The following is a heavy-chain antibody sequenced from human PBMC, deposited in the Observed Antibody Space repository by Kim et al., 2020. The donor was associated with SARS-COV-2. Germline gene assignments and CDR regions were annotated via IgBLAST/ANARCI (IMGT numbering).Heavy chain of an antibody. CDR1: GFTFSSYS. CDR3: ARDSSLVTMIVVVRRGMDV. V-gene: IGHV3-48*02. CDR2: ISSSSSTI. J-gene: IGHJ6*02. D-gene: IGHD3-22*01. Sequence: GGSLRLSCAASGFTFSSYSMNWVRQAPGKGLEWVSYISSSSSTIYYADSVKGRFTISRDNAKNSLYLQMNSLRDEDTAVYYCARDSSLVTMIVVVRRGMDVWGQGTTVTVSS.